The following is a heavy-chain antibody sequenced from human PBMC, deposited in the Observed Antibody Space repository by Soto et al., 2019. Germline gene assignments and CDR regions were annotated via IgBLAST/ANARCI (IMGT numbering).Heavy chain of an antibody. CDR3: ARKHYVDYIRCSLHP. CDR2: INPKSGDA. Sequence: QVQLVQSGAEVKKPGASVKVSCEASGYTFTDNHIHWLRRTPGQGLEWMGWINPKSGDANYAQKFQGRVTMTRDASINLAYMEVTRLTTDDTAIYFCARKHYVDYIRCSLHPWGQGTLVTVSS. CDR1: GYTFTDNH. V-gene: IGHV1-2*02. J-gene: IGHJ5*02. D-gene: IGHD4-17*01.